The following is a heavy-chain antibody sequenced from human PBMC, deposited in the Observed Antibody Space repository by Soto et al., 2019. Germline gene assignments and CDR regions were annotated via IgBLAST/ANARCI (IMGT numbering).Heavy chain of an antibody. D-gene: IGHD3-22*01. CDR1: GFTFSSYA. CDR2: ISYDGSNK. J-gene: IGHJ4*02. V-gene: IGHV3-30-3*01. CDR3: ASLGIGGVITHGDFDY. Sequence: QVQLVESGGCVVQPGRSLRLSCAASGFTFSSYAMHWVRQAPGKGLEWVAVISYDGSNKYYADSVKGRFTISRDNSENXVNLQMNSQRAEDTAVYYGASLGIGGVITHGDFDYWGQGTLVTVSS.